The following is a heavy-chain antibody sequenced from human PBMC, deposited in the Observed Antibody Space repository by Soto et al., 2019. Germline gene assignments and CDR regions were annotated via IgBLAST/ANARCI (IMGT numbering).Heavy chain of an antibody. Sequence: QVQLVESGGGVVQPGRSLTLSCAASGFTFSSYGMHWVRQAPGKGLEWVALISSDGSDKYYADSVKGRFTIARDNSKNTLYLEMTSLRAEDTAMFYCAKAHNSGYLGPWYFDLWGRGTPVTVSS. CDR2: ISSDGSDK. CDR3: AKAHNSGYLGPWYFDL. J-gene: IGHJ2*01. D-gene: IGHD3-22*01. CDR1: GFTFSSYG. V-gene: IGHV3-30*18.